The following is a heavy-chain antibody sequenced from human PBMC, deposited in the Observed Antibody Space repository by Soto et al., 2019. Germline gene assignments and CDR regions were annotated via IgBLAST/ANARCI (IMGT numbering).Heavy chain of an antibody. D-gene: IGHD3-10*01. CDR2: ISASGNNT. J-gene: IGHJ4*02. Sequence: DVQLLESGGGLVQPGGSLRLSCAASGFTFSSGAMSWLRQAPGKGLEWVSAISASGNNTYYADSVKGRFTISRDNSKNTLNLQMNSLRADDTAVYYCAEWDGSGIWGQGTLVTVSS. CDR3: AEWDGSGI. CDR1: GFTFSSGA. V-gene: IGHV3-23*01.